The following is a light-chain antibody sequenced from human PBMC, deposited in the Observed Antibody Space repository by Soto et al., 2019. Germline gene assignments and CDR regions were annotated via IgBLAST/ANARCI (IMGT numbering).Light chain of an antibody. CDR1: SSDVGGYNY. CDR2: EVS. Sequence: QSALTQPASVSGSPGQSITISCTGTSSDVGGYNYVSWYQQHPGKAPKLMIYEVSNRPSGVSYRFSGSKSGNTASLTISGLQAEEEADYYCSSYTSSSTLVFGGGTKLTVL. V-gene: IGLV2-14*01. J-gene: IGLJ2*01. CDR3: SSYTSSSTLV.